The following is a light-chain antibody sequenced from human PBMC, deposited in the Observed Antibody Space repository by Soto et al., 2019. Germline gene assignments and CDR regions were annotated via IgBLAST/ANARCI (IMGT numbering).Light chain of an antibody. J-gene: IGKJ1*01. V-gene: IGKV1-12*01. CDR2: GAS. CDR3: QQYGSSPPRT. Sequence: DIQVTQSPSSVSASVGDRVTITCRANQGISSWLAWYQQKPGRAPNLLMYGASYLKSGVPTRFSGSGSGTDFTLTISRLEPEDFAVYYCQQYGSSPPRTFGQGTKVDIK. CDR1: QGISSW.